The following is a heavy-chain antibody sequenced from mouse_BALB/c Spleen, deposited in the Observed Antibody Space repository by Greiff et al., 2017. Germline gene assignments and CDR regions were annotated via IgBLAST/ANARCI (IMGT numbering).Heavy chain of an antibody. CDR2: ISDGGSYT. V-gene: IGHV5-4*02. Sequence: DVHLVESGGGLVKPGGSLKLSCAASGFTFSDYYMYWVRQTPEKRLEWVATISDGGSYTYYPDSVKGRFTISRDNAKNNLYLQMSSLKSEDTAMYYCAREGWDRYYFDYWGQGTTLTVSS. CDR3: AREGWDRYYFDY. CDR1: GFTFSDYY. J-gene: IGHJ2*01. D-gene: IGHD3-3*01.